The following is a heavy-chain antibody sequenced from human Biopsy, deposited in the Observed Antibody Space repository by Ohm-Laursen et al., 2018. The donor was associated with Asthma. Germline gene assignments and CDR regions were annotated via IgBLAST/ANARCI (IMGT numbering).Heavy chain of an antibody. D-gene: IGHD1-26*01. CDR2: FFHTGRT. V-gene: IGHV4-4*02. J-gene: IGHJ4*02. CDR1: GGSINSSTW. Sequence: TLSLTCTVSGGSINSSTWWSWVRQPPGKGLAGIGEFFHTGRTNYSPSLKSRVTFTIDKSKNQLSHTLSAVTAADTAVYYCAKDQRGWRSASDYWGQGTLVTVSS. CDR3: AKDQRGWRSASDY.